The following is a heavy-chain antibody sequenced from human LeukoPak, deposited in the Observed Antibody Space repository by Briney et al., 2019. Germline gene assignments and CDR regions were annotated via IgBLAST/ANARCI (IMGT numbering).Heavy chain of an antibody. Sequence: SETLSLTCAVYGGSFSGYYWSWIRQPPGKGLEWIGEINHSGSTNYNPSLKSRVTISVDTSKNQFSLKLSSVTAADTAAYYCARTIAAAGYFDYWGQGTLVTVSS. D-gene: IGHD6-13*01. CDR2: INHSGST. J-gene: IGHJ4*02. CDR3: ARTIAAAGYFDY. V-gene: IGHV4-34*01. CDR1: GGSFSGYY.